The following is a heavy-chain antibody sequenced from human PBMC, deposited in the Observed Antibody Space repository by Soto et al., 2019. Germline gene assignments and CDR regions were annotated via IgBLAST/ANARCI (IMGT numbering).Heavy chain of an antibody. CDR3: ARVPYDFWSGYYSNYYYGMDV. CDR2: IYYSGST. D-gene: IGHD3-3*01. CDR1: GGSISSYY. V-gene: IGHV4-59*01. J-gene: IGHJ6*02. Sequence: SETLSLTCTVSGGSISSYYWSWIRQPPGKGLEWIGYIYYSGSTNYNPSLKSRVTISVDTSKNQFSLKLSSVTAADTAVYYCARVPYDFWSGYYSNYYYGMDVWGQGTTVTVSS.